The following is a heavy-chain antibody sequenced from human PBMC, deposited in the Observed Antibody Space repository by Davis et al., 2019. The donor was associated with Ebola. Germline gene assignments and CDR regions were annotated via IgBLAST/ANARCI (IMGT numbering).Heavy chain of an antibody. Sequence: GESLKISCAASGFLFGTYTMNWVRQAPGQGLEWVASIDSASNAIHYADASQGRFTISRDNSRNTLYLQMNSLRDADTAVYYCGGAWKWGQGTLITVSS. CDR2: IDSASNAI. CDR3: GGAWK. J-gene: IGHJ4*02. CDR1: GFLFGTYT. D-gene: IGHD1-1*01. V-gene: IGHV3-48*02.